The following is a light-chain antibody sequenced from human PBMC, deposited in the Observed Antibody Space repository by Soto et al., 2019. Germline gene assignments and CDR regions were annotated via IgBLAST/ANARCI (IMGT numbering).Light chain of an antibody. CDR3: GTWDSSLSAAV. CDR2: GNN. Sequence: QSVLTQPPSVSAAPGQTVTISCSGSSSNIGNNYVSWYQQLPGTAPKLLIYGNNKRPSGIPDRFSGSKSGTSATLGITGLQTGDEADYYCGTWDSSLSAAVFGGGTKLTVL. V-gene: IGLV1-51*01. CDR1: SSNIGNNY. J-gene: IGLJ2*01.